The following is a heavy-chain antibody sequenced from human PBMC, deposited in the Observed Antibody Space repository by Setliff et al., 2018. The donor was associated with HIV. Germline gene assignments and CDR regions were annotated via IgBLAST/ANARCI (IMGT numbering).Heavy chain of an antibody. V-gene: IGHV5-51*01. CDR1: EYTFNTHW. D-gene: IGHD2-8*02. J-gene: IGHJ4*02. CDR2: IYPGDLRT. Sequence: PGESLKISCQTSEYTFNTHWIGWVRRVPGKGLEWMGVIYPGDLRTRYNPSFQGQVTLSVDKSTRTAYLQWNSLRASDSAMYYCATRPLLDTGPSYWGQGTVVTVSS. CDR3: ATRPLLDTGPSY.